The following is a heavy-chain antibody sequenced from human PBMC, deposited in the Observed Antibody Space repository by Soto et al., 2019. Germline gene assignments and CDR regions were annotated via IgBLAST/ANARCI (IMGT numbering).Heavy chain of an antibody. J-gene: IGHJ4*02. CDR1: GYTFTNHW. V-gene: IGHV5-51*01. CDR2: IYPGDSDT. D-gene: IGHD5-12*01. Sequence: ESLQIACQGAGYTFTNHWIGWVRQMPGKNLALMGIIYPGDSDTRYSPSFQGQATISGDKSITTAYLQWSSLKASDTAIYFCARHRTSVYGHPAFNFWRQGPPVTVAS. CDR3: ARHRTSVYGHPAFNF.